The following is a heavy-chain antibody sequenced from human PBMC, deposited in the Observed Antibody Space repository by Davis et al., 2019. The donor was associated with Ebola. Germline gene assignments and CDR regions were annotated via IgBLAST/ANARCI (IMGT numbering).Heavy chain of an antibody. CDR2: ITSSGGST. CDR3: AKGGSGWPSDYSYGMGV. J-gene: IGHJ6*04. V-gene: IGHV3-23*01. Sequence: GESLKISCAASGFTFRSYAMTWARQAPGKGLEWVSAITSSGGSTYYADSVKGRFTISRDNSKNTLYLQMNSLTVEDTAVYYCAKGGSGWPSDYSYGMGVWGKGTTVTVSS. CDR1: GFTFRSYA. D-gene: IGHD6-19*01.